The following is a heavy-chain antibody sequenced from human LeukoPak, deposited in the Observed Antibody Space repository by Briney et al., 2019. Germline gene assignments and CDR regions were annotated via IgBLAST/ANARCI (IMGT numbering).Heavy chain of an antibody. CDR2: INPNSGGT. CDR1: GYTFTGYY. V-gene: IGHV1-2*02. CDR3: ARDGPAAIQYFDY. Sequence: ASVKVSCKASGYTFTGYYMHWVRQAPGQGLEWMGWINPNSGGTNYAQKFQGRVSMTRDTSISTAYLELRRLRSDDTAVYYCARDGPAAIQYFDYWGQGTLVTVSS. D-gene: IGHD2-2*02. J-gene: IGHJ4*02.